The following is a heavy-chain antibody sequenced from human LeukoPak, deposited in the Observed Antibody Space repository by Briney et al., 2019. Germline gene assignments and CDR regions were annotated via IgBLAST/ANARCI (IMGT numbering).Heavy chain of an antibody. CDR2: ISGSGGST. J-gene: IGHJ4*02. CDR3: AKDLDIVATIPAYFDY. CDR1: GFTFSSYG. V-gene: IGHV3-23*01. D-gene: IGHD5-12*01. Sequence: GGSLRLSCAASGFTFSSYGMSWVRQAPGKGLEWVSAISGSGGSTYYADSVKGRFTISRDNSKNTLYLQMNSPRAEDTAVYYCAKDLDIVATIPAYFDYWGQGTLVTVSS.